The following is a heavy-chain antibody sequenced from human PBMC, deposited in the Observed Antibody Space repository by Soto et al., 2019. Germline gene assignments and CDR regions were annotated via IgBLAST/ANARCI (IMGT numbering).Heavy chain of an antibody. D-gene: IGHD5-12*01. CDR2: IWYDGSNK. CDR3: ARWSGYHETYYFDY. J-gene: IGHJ4*02. V-gene: IGHV3-33*01. CDR1: GFTFSSYG. Sequence: PGGSLRLSCAASGFTFSSYGMHWVRQAPGKGLEWVAVIWYDGSNKYFADSVKCRFTISRDNSKNTLYLQMTSLRAEDTAVYYCARWSGYHETYYFDYWGQGTLVTVSS.